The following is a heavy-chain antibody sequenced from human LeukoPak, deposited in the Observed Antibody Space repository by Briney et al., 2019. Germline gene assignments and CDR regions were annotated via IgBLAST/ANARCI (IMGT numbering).Heavy chain of an antibody. Sequence: PGGSLRLSCAASGFTFSSYSMNWVRQAPGKGLEWVSVIYADGSTYYADSVKGRFTISRDNSKNTVYLQVNTLRAEDTALYYCARLEKQQRGFYFDYWGQGTLVTVSS. CDR2: IYADGST. D-gene: IGHD6-13*01. V-gene: IGHV3-53*01. J-gene: IGHJ4*02. CDR3: ARLEKQQRGFYFDY. CDR1: GFTFSSYS.